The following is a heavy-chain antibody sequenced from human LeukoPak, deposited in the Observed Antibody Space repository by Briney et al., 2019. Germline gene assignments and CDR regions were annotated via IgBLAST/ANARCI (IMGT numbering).Heavy chain of an antibody. Sequence: ASVKVSCKASGYTFTGYYMHWVRQAPGQGLEWMGWINPNSGNTGYAQKFQGRVTMTRNTSISTAYMELSSLRSEDTAVYYCARVTGGRYCSTTSCYMRGWFDPWGQGTLVTVSS. V-gene: IGHV1-8*02. J-gene: IGHJ5*02. CDR3: ARVTGGRYCSTTSCYMRGWFDP. D-gene: IGHD2-2*02. CDR2: INPNSGNT. CDR1: GYTFTGYY.